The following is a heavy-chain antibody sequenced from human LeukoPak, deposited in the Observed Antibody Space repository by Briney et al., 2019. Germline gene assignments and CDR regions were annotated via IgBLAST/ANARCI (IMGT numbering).Heavy chain of an antibody. J-gene: IGHJ4*02. Sequence: SETLSLTCTVSGVSISNYYCNWIRQPAGKGLEWIGRFYTSGSTNYNPSLKSRVTMSVDTSKNQFSLKLSSVTAADTVVYYCARGLWYFDYWGRGALVTVSS. D-gene: IGHD5-18*01. CDR2: FYTSGST. CDR1: GVSISNYY. V-gene: IGHV4-4*07. CDR3: ARGLWYFDY.